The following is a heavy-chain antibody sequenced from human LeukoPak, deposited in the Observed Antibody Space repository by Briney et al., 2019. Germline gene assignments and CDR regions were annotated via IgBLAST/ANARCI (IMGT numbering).Heavy chain of an antibody. J-gene: IGHJ4*02. D-gene: IGHD3-10*01. CDR1: GGTFSSYA. CDR2: IIPIFGTA. CDR3: ARGLWFGEFALDY. V-gene: IGHV1-69*06. Sequence: ASVKVSCKASGGTFSSYAISWVRQAPGQGLEWMGGIIPIFGTANYAQKFQGRVTITADKSTSTAYMELCSLRSEDTAVYYCARGLWFGEFALDYWGQGTLVTVSS.